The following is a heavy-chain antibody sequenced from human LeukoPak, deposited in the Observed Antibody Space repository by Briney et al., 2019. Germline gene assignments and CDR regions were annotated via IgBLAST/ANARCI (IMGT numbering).Heavy chain of an antibody. Sequence: PSETLSLTCTVSGGSISSSTYYWGWIRQPPGKGLEYIASIDYSGSTYYNPSLKSRVTISVDTSKNQFSLKLSSVTAADTAVYYCARHRAGKHDYGDLMYYFDYWGQGTLVTVSS. V-gene: IGHV4-39*01. CDR3: ARHRAGKHDYGDLMYYFDY. CDR2: IDYSGST. CDR1: GGSISSSTYY. D-gene: IGHD4-17*01. J-gene: IGHJ4*02.